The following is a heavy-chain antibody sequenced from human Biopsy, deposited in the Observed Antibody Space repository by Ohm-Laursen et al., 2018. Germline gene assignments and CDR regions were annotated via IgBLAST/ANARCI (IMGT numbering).Heavy chain of an antibody. D-gene: IGHD6-13*01. J-gene: IGHJ6*02. CDR3: ARTPILIVSAGLVYRHRRHLQGMDV. CDR1: GFSLSARGMC. V-gene: IGHV2-70*11. CDR2: VDWDDYK. Sequence: TQTLTLTCSFSGFSLSARGMCVSWIRQTPGKALEWLARVDWDDYKDYSASLQTKLSISKDTSNDQVVLTVNNVDPADTATYYCARTPILIVSAGLVYRHRRHLQGMDVWGQGIAVTVS.